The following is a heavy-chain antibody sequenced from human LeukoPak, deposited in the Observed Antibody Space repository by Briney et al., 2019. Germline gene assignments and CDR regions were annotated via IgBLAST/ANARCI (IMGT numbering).Heavy chain of an antibody. D-gene: IGHD2-2*01. CDR1: GGSISSSSYY. V-gene: IGHV4-39*01. Sequence: SETLSLTCTVSGGSISSSSYYWGWIRQPPGKGLEWIGSIYYSGSTYYNPSLKSRVTISVDTSKNQFSLKLSSVTAADTAVYYCARHPRGIVVVPADIDYWGQGTLVTVSS. J-gene: IGHJ4*02. CDR3: ARHPRGIVVVPADIDY. CDR2: IYYSGST.